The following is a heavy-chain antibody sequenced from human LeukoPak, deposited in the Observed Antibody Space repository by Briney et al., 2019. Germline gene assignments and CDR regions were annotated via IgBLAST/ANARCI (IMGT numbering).Heavy chain of an antibody. CDR1: GFTFSSYA. J-gene: IGHJ6*02. CDR3: ARDLGEDTYGMDV. V-gene: IGHV3-23*01. D-gene: IGHD5-18*01. Sequence: GGSLRLSCAASGFTFSSYAMSWVRQAPGKGLEWVSAISGSGGSTYYADSVKGRFTISRDNSKNTLYLQMNSLRAEDTAVYYCARDLGEDTYGMDVWGQGTTVTVSS. CDR2: ISGSGGST.